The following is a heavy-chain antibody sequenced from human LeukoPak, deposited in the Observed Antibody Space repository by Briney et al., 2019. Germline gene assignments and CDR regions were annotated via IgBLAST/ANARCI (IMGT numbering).Heavy chain of an antibody. CDR3: ARVGWAVAQPEYFQH. CDR1: GFTFSSYG. D-gene: IGHD6-19*01. Sequence: GRSLRLSCAASGFTFSSYGMHWVRQAPGKGLEWVAVISYDGSNKYYADSVKGRFTISRDNSKNTLYLQMNSLRAEDTAVYYCARVGWAVAQPEYFQHWGQGTLVTVSS. CDR2: ISYDGSNK. V-gene: IGHV3-30*03. J-gene: IGHJ1*01.